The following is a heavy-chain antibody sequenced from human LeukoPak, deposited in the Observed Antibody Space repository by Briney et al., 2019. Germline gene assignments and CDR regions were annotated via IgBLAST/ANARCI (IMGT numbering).Heavy chain of an antibody. CDR1: GFTFSSYA. Sequence: GGSLRLSCAASGFTFSSYAMHWVRQAPGKGLEWVAVISYDGSNKYYADSVKGRFTISRDNSKNTLYLQMNSLRAEDTAVYYCARDRKGALNYGMDVWGQGTTVTVSS. CDR3: ARDRKGALNYGMDV. J-gene: IGHJ6*02. CDR2: ISYDGSNK. V-gene: IGHV3-30*04.